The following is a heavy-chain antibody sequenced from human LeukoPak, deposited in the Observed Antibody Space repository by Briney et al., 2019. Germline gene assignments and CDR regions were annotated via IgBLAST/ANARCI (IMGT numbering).Heavy chain of an antibody. CDR1: GFTFSGSD. Sequence: GGSLRLSCAASGFTFSGSDMYWVRQASEKGLEWVGRVRSKANNYATAYTASVKGRFTISRDDSKNTAYLQMNSLKTEDTAVYYCATVPACTDCYAYYFDYWGQGTLATVSS. J-gene: IGHJ4*02. D-gene: IGHD2-2*01. V-gene: IGHV3-73*01. CDR3: ATVPACTDCYAYYFDY. CDR2: VRSKANNYAT.